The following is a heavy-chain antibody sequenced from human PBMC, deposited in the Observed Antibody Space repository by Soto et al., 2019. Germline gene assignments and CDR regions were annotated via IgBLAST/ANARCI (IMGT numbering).Heavy chain of an antibody. J-gene: IGHJ3*02. CDR3: AKFRLEYSSSSAAFDI. CDR1: GFTFSSYA. CDR2: ISGSGGST. V-gene: IGHV3-23*01. D-gene: IGHD6-6*01. Sequence: EVQLLESGGGLVQPGGSLRLSCAASGFTFSSYAMSWVRQAPGKGLEWVSAISGSGGSTYYADSVKGRFTISRDNSKNTLYLQMNSLRAEDTAVYYCAKFRLEYSSSSAAFDIWGQGTMVTVSS.